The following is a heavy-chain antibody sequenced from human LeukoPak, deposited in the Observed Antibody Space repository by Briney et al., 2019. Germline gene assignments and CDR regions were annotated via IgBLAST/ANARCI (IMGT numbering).Heavy chain of an antibody. CDR3: ARDSVPAEQWLTFYYYYGMDV. D-gene: IGHD6-19*01. CDR2: ISSSSYI. CDR1: GFTFSSYS. V-gene: IGHV3-21*01. Sequence: PGGSLRLSCAASGFTFSSYSMNWVRQAPGKGLEWVSSISSSSYIYYADSVKGRFTISRDNAKNSLYLQMNSLRAEDTAVYYCARDSVPAEQWLTFYYYYGMDVWGQGTTVTVSS. J-gene: IGHJ6*02.